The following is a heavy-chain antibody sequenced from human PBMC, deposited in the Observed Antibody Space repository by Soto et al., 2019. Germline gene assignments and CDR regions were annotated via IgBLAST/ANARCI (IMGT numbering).Heavy chain of an antibody. J-gene: IGHJ4*02. CDR2: INPSGGST. Sequence: QVQLVQSGAEVKKPGASVKVSCKASGYTFTSYYMHWVRQAPGQGLEWMGIINPSGGSTSYAQKFLRRVTMPMDTSTSTVYRELSSLGSEDTAVYYCAREGSDGYYYPTPYYFDYWGQGTLVTVSS. V-gene: IGHV1-46*01. D-gene: IGHD5-12*01. CDR1: GYTFTSYY. CDR3: AREGSDGYYYPTPYYFDY.